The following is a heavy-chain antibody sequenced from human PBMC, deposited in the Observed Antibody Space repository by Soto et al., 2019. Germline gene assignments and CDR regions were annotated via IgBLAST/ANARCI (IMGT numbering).Heavy chain of an antibody. J-gene: IGHJ4*02. D-gene: IGHD5-12*01. CDR3: AAMRGYSGYDLPLFLDY. V-gene: IGHV3-23*01. Sequence: EVQLLESGGGLVQPGGSLRLSCAASGFTFSSYAMSWVRQAPGKGLGWVSAISGSGGSTYYADSVKGRFTISRDNSKNTLYLQMNSLRAEDTAVYYCAAMRGYSGYDLPLFLDYWGQGTLVTVSS. CDR2: ISGSGGST. CDR1: GFTFSSYA.